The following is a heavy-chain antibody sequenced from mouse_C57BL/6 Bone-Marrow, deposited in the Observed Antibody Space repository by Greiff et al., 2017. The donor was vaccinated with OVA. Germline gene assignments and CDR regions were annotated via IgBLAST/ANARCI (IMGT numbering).Heavy chain of an antibody. CDR3: TRLLDAMDY. D-gene: IGHD2-1*01. V-gene: IGHV5-9-1*02. Sequence: GESGEGLVKPGGSLKLSCAASGFPFSSYAMSWVRQTPGKRLEWVAYISSGGDYIYYADTVKGRFTISRDNARNTLYLQMSSLKSEDTAMYYCTRLLDAMDYWGQGTSVTVSS. CDR1: GFPFSSYA. J-gene: IGHJ4*01. CDR2: ISSGGDYI.